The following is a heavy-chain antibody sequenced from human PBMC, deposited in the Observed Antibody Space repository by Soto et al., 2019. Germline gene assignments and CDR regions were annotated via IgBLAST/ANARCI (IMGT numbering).Heavy chain of an antibody. CDR3: AKGREQRLVRHGLDL. CDR1: GFTFSSYS. V-gene: IGHV3-30*18. D-gene: IGHD6-13*01. J-gene: IGHJ4*02. Sequence: PGGSLRLSCAASGFTFSSYSIHWVRQAPGKGLEWVAAASHDEGQKYYVDSVKGRFTISRDNSRNTLNLQMDSLKTEDTAVYYCAKGREQRLVRHGLDLWGPGTLVTVSS. CDR2: ASHDEGQK.